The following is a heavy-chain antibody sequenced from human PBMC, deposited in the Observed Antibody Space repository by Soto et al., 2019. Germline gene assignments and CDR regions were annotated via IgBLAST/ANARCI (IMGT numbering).Heavy chain of an antibody. CDR1: GGSISSYY. D-gene: IGHD3-10*01. Sequence: QVQLQESGPGLVKPSETLSLSCTVSGGSISSYYWSWFRQSPGKRMEWIGYVHHSWGSSYNPSLQSRVAISLDTSMSQFSLKVTAVTATATAVYYCERQGFGQLHGLGDVWGQGTTVTVSS. J-gene: IGHJ6*02. V-gene: IGHV4-59*08. CDR2: VHHSWGS. CDR3: ERQGFGQLHGLGDV.